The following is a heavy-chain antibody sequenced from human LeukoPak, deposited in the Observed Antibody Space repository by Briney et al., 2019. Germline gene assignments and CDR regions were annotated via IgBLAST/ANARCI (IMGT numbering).Heavy chain of an antibody. CDR3: ARSCSSTSCYGVDY. Sequence: VASVKVSCKASGYTFTSYGISWVRQAPGQGLEWMGWITAYNDNTYYAQKLQGRVTMTTDTSTSTAYMELRSLRSDDTAVYYCARSCSSTSCYGVDYWGQGTLVTVSS. V-gene: IGHV1-18*01. CDR2: ITAYNDNT. CDR1: GYTFTSYG. J-gene: IGHJ4*02. D-gene: IGHD2-2*01.